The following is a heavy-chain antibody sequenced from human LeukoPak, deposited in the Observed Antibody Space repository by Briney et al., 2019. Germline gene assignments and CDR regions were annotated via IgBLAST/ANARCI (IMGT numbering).Heavy chain of an antibody. Sequence: GGSLRLSCAASGFTLSSYAMSWVRQAPGKGLEWVSAISGGDAITYYADSVEGRFTISRDNSKNTLYLQMNSLRAEDTALYYCVKEAVVVPTGWFDPWGQGTLVTVSS. D-gene: IGHD2-2*01. V-gene: IGHV3-23*01. J-gene: IGHJ5*02. CDR2: ISGGDAIT. CDR1: GFTLSSYA. CDR3: VKEAVVVPTGWFDP.